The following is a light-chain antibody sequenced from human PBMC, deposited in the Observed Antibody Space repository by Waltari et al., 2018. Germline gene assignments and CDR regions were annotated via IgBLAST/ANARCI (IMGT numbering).Light chain of an antibody. CDR2: WAS. CDR3: QQYYSSPFT. V-gene: IGKV4-1*01. Sequence: DIVMTQSPDSLAVSLGERATINCKSSQNVLSTSKSKNYLSWYQQKPGQPPRLLIYWASTRESGVPDRFSGSGSGTDFTLTIRSLQAEDVAVYYCQQYYSSPFTFGPGTKVDIK. J-gene: IGKJ3*01. CDR1: QNVLSTSKSKNY.